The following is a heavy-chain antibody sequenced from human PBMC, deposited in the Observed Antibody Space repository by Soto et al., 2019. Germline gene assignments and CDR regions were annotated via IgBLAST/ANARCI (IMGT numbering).Heavy chain of an antibody. Sequence: EVQLVESGGGLIQPGGSLRLSCAASWLNVSTNYMSWVRQAPGKGLEWVSVIYSGGDTSYADSVKGRFAISRDNSKNTVFLKMNRLRVEDTAVYYCARDWGGNAGLHWYFDLWGRGTLVTVSS. CDR2: IYSGGDT. CDR3: ARDWGGNAGLHWYFDL. V-gene: IGHV3-53*01. CDR1: WLNVSTNY. J-gene: IGHJ2*01. D-gene: IGHD3-16*01.